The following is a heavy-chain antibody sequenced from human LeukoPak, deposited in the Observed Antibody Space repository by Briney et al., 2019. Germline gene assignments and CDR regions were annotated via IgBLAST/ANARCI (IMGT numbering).Heavy chain of an antibody. J-gene: IGHJ4*02. CDR3: ARLDSSGWFGGSYFDY. Sequence: GESLKISCKGSGYSFTSYWIGWVRQMPGKGLEWMGIIYPGDSNSRYSPSFQGQVTISADKSISTAYLQWSSLKASDTAMNFCARLDSSGWFGGSYFDYWGQGTLVTVSS. CDR1: GYSFTSYW. V-gene: IGHV5-51*01. CDR2: IYPGDSNS. D-gene: IGHD6-19*01.